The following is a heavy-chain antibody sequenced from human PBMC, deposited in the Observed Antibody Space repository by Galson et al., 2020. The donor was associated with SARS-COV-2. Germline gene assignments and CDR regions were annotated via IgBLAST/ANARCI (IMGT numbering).Heavy chain of an antibody. CDR1: GGSISSSNW. V-gene: IGHV4-4*02. J-gene: IGHJ5*02. D-gene: IGHD2-15*01. Sequence: SETLSLTCAVSGGSISSSNWWSWVRQPPGKGLEWIGELYHSGSTNYNPSLKSRVTISVDKSKTQFSLKLSSVTAADTAVYYCARGRARYCSGGSCYSGLAFDPWGQGTLVTVSS. CDR2: LYHSGST. CDR3: ARGRARYCSGGSCYSGLAFDP.